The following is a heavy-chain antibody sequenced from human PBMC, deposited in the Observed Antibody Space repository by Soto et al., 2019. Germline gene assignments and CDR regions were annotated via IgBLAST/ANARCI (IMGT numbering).Heavy chain of an antibody. CDR2: LHSGGDT. J-gene: IGHJ6*02. CDR1: GIPVSSNY. CDR3: ARDGPSYYASRMDV. Sequence: EVQLVESGGGLVQPGGSLRLSCVASGIPVSSNYMTWVRQAPGKGLEWVSVLHSGGDTYYANSVKGRFTISRHDSTNTVFLQMNSLTAEDTAVYYCARDGPSYYASRMDVWGQGTTVTVSS. D-gene: IGHD3-10*01. V-gene: IGHV3-53*04.